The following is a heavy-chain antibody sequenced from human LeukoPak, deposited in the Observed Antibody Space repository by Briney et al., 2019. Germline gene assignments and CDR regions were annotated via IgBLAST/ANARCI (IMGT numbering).Heavy chain of an antibody. V-gene: IGHV1-2*02. J-gene: IGHJ4*02. CDR3: ARPKWGSSPIIYFDY. CDR1: GYTFTTYG. D-gene: IGHD6-6*01. Sequence: GASVRVSCKSSGYTFTTYGLSWARQAPGQGLQWMGWINPNSGGTNYAQKFQGRVTMTRDTSISTAYMELSRLRSDDTAVYYCARPKWGSSPIIYFDYWGQGTLVTVSS. CDR2: INPNSGGT.